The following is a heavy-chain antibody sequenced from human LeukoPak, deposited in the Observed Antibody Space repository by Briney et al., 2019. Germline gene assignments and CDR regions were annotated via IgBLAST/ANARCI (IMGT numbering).Heavy chain of an antibody. V-gene: IGHV1-2*02. CDR2: ISLNSGDS. D-gene: IGHD3-16*01. J-gene: IGHJ4*02. CDR1: GYTFTDYY. Sequence: ASVKVSCKASGYTFTDYYMHWVRQAPGQGLEWMGWISLNSGDSNYPQKFQGRVTLTRDSSISTAYMELTRLRSDDTAVYYCVRAGGGLHFDCWGQGTLVTVSS. CDR3: VRAGGGLHFDC.